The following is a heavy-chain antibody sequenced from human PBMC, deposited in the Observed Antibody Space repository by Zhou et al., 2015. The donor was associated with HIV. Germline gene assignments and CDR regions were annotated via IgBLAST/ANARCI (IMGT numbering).Heavy chain of an antibody. CDR2: IIPMFGTA. D-gene: IGHD5-18*01. J-gene: IGHJ6*02. CDR1: GGTFSKYG. V-gene: IGHV1-69*12. Sequence: QVQLVQSGAEVKKPGSSVKVSCKASGGTFSKYGISWVRQAPGQGLEWMGGIIPMFGTANYARKFQGRVTITADESTRTAYMDLSSLISADTAVYYCARDRKYVDTPMDDFYNYDFGMDVWGQGTTVTVSS. CDR3: ARDRKYVDTPMDDFYNYDFGMDV.